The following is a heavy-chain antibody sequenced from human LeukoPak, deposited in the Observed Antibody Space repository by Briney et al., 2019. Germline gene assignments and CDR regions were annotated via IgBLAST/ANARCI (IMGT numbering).Heavy chain of an antibody. D-gene: IGHD2-21*01. V-gene: IGHV4-31*03. CDR2: LYYTGTT. J-gene: IGHJ6*02. CDR1: GGSISSGGYY. Sequence: PSQTLSLTCTVSGGSISSGGYYWSWIRQHPGKGLEWIGYLYYTGTTYYNPSLKSRIIISVDTSKTQFSLRLSSVSAADTAIYYYARDLGVRGMDVWGQGTTVTVSS. CDR3: ARDLGVRGMDV.